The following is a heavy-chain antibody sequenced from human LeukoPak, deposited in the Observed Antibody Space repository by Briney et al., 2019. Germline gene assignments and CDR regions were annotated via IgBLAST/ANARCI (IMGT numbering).Heavy chain of an antibody. V-gene: IGHV3-21*01. Sequence: GGSLRLSCAASGFTFSSYSMNWVRQAPGKGLEWVSSISSSSSYIYYADSVKGRFTISRDNAKNSLYLQMNSLRAEDTAVYYCARISRGDYYDTFDIWGQGTMVTVSS. CDR2: ISSSSSYI. CDR3: ARISRGDYYDTFDI. J-gene: IGHJ3*02. CDR1: GFTFSSYS. D-gene: IGHD2-21*01.